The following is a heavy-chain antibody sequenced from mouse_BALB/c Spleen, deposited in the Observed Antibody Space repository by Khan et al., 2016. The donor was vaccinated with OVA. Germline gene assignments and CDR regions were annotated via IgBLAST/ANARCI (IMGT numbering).Heavy chain of an antibody. J-gene: IGHJ2*01. CDR2: INPHIGET. Sequence: VQLKQSGPELVKPGASVKISCKASGYSFTGYFMNWVMQSHGKSLEWIGRINPHIGETFYNQKFKGKATLTVDESSSTAHMELRSLASEDSAVYYCAIIYRSDFDYWGQGTTLTVSS. CDR3: AIIYRSDFDY. CDR1: GYSFTGYF. V-gene: IGHV1-20*02. D-gene: IGHD1-1*01.